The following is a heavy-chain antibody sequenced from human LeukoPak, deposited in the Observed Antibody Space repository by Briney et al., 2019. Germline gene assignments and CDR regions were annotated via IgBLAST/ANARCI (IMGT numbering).Heavy chain of an antibody. CDR1: GGTFSSYA. CDR3: ARGPHYDSSGYYSPFDY. J-gene: IGHJ4*02. D-gene: IGHD3-22*01. Sequence: SVKVSCKASGGTFSSYASSWVRQAPGQGLEWMGGIIPIFGTANYAQKFQGRVTITADESTSTAYMELSSLRSEDTAVYYCARGPHYDSSGYYSPFDYWGQGTLVTVSS. CDR2: IIPIFGTA. V-gene: IGHV1-69*13.